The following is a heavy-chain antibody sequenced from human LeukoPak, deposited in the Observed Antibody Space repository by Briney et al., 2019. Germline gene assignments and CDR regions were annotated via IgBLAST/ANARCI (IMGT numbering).Heavy chain of an antibody. J-gene: IGHJ5*02. D-gene: IGHD4-17*01. CDR3: AKTEFADYGDYAPNWFDP. CDR1: GFTFSSYA. V-gene: IGHV3-23*01. CDR2: ISGSGST. Sequence: PGGSLRLSCAASGFTFSSYAMSWVRQAPGKGLEWVSAISGSGSTYYADSAKGRFTISRDNSKNTLYLQMNSLRAEDTAVYYCAKTEFADYGDYAPNWFDPWGQGTLVTVSS.